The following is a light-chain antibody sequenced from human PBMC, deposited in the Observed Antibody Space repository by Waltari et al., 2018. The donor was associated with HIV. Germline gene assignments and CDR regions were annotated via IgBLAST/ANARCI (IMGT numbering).Light chain of an antibody. CDR3: HSSDSSGTYV. CDR1: ALPKHY. CDR2: KDN. V-gene: IGLV3-25*03. Sequence: SYELTQPPSVSASPGQTARITCFGDALPKHYAYWYQQKPGQAPVLVIYKDNERPSGIPERFSGSSSGTTVTLTISGVQAEDEADYYCHSSDSSGTYVVGPGTQVTVL. J-gene: IGLJ1*01.